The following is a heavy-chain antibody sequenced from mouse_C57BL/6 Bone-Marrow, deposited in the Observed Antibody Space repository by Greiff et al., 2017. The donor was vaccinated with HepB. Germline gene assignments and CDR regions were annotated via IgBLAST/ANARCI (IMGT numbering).Heavy chain of an antibody. J-gene: IGHJ2*01. CDR1: GFTFSSYA. CDR3: ARDGMAIGTGG. V-gene: IGHV5-4*01. D-gene: IGHD2-14*01. Sequence: EVQRVESGGGLVKPGGSLKLSCAASGFTFSSYAMSWVRQTPEKRLEWVATISDGGSYTYYPDNVKGRFTISRDKAKNNLYLQMSHLKSEDTAMDYGARDGMAIGTGGWGQGTTLTVSS. CDR2: ISDGGSYT.